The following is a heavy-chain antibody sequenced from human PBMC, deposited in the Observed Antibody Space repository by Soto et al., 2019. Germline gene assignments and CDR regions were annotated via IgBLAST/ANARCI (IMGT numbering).Heavy chain of an antibody. CDR1: GFTVSSNY. Sequence: PGGSLRLSCAASGFTVSSNYMSWVRQAPGKGLEWVSVIYSGGSTYYADSVKGRFTISRDNSKNTLYLQMNSLRAEDTAVYYCASLYGSGNNYFDYWGQGTLVTVSS. J-gene: IGHJ4*02. D-gene: IGHD3-10*01. CDR3: ASLYGSGNNYFDY. V-gene: IGHV3-66*01. CDR2: IYSGGST.